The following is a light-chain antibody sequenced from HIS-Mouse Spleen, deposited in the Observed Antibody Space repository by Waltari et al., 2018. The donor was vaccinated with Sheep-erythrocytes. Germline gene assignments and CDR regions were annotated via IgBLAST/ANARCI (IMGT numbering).Light chain of an antibody. J-gene: IGLJ3*02. CDR2: RNN. V-gene: IGLV1-47*01. CDR1: SSNIGSNY. CDR3: AAWDDSLSGPV. Sequence: QSVLTQPPSASGTPGQRVTISCSGSSSNIGSNYVYWYQQLPGTAPQLLIYRNNRRTSGVPARFSGSKSGTSASLAISGLRSEDEADYYCAAWDDSLSGPVFGGGTKLTVL.